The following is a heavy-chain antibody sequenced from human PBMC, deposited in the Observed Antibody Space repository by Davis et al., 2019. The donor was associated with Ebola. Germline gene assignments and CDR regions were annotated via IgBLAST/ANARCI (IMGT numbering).Heavy chain of an antibody. CDR3: ARDTGRPYYDFWSGFDYYYGMDV. Sequence: GGSLRLSCAASGFTFSGSAMHWVRQASGKGLEWVGRIRSKANSYATAYAASVKGRFTISRDDSKNTAYLQMNSLRAEDTAVYYCARDTGRPYYDFWSGFDYYYGMDVWGQGTTVTVSS. CDR2: IRSKANSYAT. V-gene: IGHV3-73*01. J-gene: IGHJ6*02. D-gene: IGHD3-3*01. CDR1: GFTFSGSA.